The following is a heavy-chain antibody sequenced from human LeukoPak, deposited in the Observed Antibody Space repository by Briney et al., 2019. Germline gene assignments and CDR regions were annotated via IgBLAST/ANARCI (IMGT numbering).Heavy chain of an antibody. V-gene: IGHV3-30-3*01. J-gene: IGHJ4*02. CDR1: GFTFSGYA. Sequence: GGSLRLSCAASGFTFSGYAMHWVRQAPGKGLEWVAVISYDGSNKYYADSVKGRFTISRDNSKNTLYLQMNSLRAEDTAVYYCARGPYYYDSSGYYHGDYWGQGTLVTVSS. CDR2: ISYDGSNK. CDR3: ARGPYYYDSSGYYHGDY. D-gene: IGHD3-22*01.